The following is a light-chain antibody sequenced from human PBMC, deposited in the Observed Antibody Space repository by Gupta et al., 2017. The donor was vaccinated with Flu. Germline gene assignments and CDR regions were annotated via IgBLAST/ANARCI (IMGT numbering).Light chain of an antibody. V-gene: IGKV1-5*03. CDR1: QSLNNW. Sequence: DIQMTQSPSTLSAFVGDRVTITCRASQSLNNWVAWYQQKPGKAPKLLIYKASNLESGVPARFSGSVSGTEIALTISSLQPDDFATYYCQHDNRSSWTFGHGTRVDIK. CDR2: KAS. CDR3: QHDNRSSWT. J-gene: IGKJ1*01.